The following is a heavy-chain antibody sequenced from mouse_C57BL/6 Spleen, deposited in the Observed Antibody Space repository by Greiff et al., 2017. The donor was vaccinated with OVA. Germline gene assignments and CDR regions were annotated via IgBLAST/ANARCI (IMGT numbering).Heavy chain of an antibody. CDR1: GLNIKDDY. Sequence: EVKLQESGAELVRPGASVKLSCTASGLNIKDDYMHWVKQRPEQGLEWIGWIDPENGDTEYASKFQGKATITADTSSNTAYLQLSSLTSEDTAVYYCTTGYYGLDYWGQGTTLTVSS. V-gene: IGHV14-4*01. CDR2: IDPENGDT. J-gene: IGHJ2*01. CDR3: TTGYYGLDY. D-gene: IGHD1-1*01.